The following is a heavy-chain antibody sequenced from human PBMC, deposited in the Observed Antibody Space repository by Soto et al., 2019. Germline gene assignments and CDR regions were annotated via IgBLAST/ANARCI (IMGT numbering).Heavy chain of an antibody. CDR2: ISGYNGNT. Sequence: ASVKVSCKASGYTFTSYGISCVRQAPGQGLEWMGWISGYNGNTNYAQKLQGRVTMTTDTSTTTAYMELRSLRSDDTAVYYCARGDCSSTSCSLLVDWFDPWGQGTLVTVSS. V-gene: IGHV1-18*01. D-gene: IGHD2-2*01. J-gene: IGHJ5*02. CDR3: ARGDCSSTSCSLLVDWFDP. CDR1: GYTFTSYG.